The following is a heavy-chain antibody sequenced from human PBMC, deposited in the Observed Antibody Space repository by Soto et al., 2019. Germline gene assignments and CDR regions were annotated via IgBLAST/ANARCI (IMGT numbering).Heavy chain of an antibody. CDR3: AKAAGSGSYYNGLGYYGMDV. J-gene: IGHJ6*02. Sequence: GGSLRLSCAASGFTFSSYAMSWVRQAPGKGLEWVSAISGSGGSTYYADSVKGRFTISRDNSKNTLYLQMNSLRAEDTAVYYCAKAAGSGSYYNGLGYYGMDVWGQGTTVTVS. D-gene: IGHD3-10*01. CDR1: GFTFSSYA. CDR2: ISGSGGST. V-gene: IGHV3-23*01.